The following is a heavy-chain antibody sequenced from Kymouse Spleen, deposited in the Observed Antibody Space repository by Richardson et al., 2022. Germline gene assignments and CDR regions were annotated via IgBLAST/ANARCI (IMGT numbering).Heavy chain of an antibody. CDR2: ISWNSGSI. V-gene: IGHV3-9*01. J-gene: IGHJ6*02. CDR1: GFTFDDYA. Sequence: EVQLVESGGGLVQPGRSLRLSCAASGFTFDDYAMHWVRQAPGKGLEWVSGISWNSGSIGYADSVKGRFTISRDNAKNSLYLQMNSLRAEDTALYYCAKDKGVRGGYYYGMDVWGQGTTVTVSS. D-gene: IGHD3-10*01. CDR3: AKDKGVRGGYYYGMDV.